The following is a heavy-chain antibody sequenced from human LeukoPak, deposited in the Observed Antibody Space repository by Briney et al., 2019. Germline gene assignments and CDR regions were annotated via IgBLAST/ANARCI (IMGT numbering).Heavy chain of an antibody. Sequence: GGSLRLSCAASGFTFSSYSMNWVRQAPGKGLEWVSSTSSSSSYIYYADSVKGRFTISRDNAKNSLYLQMNSLRAEDTAVYYCARDDGYYDSSGYYSPIDYWGQGTLVTVSS. V-gene: IGHV3-21*01. D-gene: IGHD3-22*01. J-gene: IGHJ4*02. CDR1: GFTFSSYS. CDR2: TSSSSSYI. CDR3: ARDDGYYDSSGYYSPIDY.